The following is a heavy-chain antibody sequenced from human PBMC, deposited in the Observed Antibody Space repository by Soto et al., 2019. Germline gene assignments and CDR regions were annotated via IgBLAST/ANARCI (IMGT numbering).Heavy chain of an antibody. CDR3: APTYYYDSSGYYDDAFDI. Sequence: GGSLILSCAASGFTFSSYGMHWVRQAPGKGLEWVAVISYDGSNKYYADSVKGRFTISRDNSKNTLYLQMNSLRAEDTAVYYCAPTYYYDSSGYYDDAFDIWGQGTMVTVSS. D-gene: IGHD3-22*01. CDR2: ISYDGSNK. V-gene: IGHV3-30*03. CDR1: GFTFSSYG. J-gene: IGHJ3*02.